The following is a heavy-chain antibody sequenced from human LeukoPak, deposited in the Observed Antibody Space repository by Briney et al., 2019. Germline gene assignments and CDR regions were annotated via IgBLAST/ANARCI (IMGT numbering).Heavy chain of an antibody. CDR3: ARASLQQLVSLLDY. V-gene: IGHV1-18*01. CDR1: GYTFTSYG. D-gene: IGHD6-13*01. CDR2: ISAYNGNT. Sequence: GASVKVSCKASGYTFTSYGISWVRQAPGQGLEWMGWISAYNGNTNYAQKLQGRVTMTTDTSTSTAYMELRSLRSDDTAVYYCARASLQQLVSLLDYWGQGTLVTVSS. J-gene: IGHJ4*02.